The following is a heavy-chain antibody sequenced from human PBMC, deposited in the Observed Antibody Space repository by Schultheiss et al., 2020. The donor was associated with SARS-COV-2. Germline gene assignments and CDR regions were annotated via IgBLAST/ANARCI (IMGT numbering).Heavy chain of an antibody. CDR1: GGSISSSNW. V-gene: IGHV4-4*02. D-gene: IGHD4-17*01. J-gene: IGHJ5*02. CDR3: ARGSGDYGGWLDP. CDR2: INHSGST. Sequence: SETLSLTCAVSGGSISSSNWWSWVRQPPGKGLEWIGEINHSGSTNYNPSLKSRVTISVDKSKNQFSLNLSSVTAADTAVYYCARGSGDYGGWLDPWGQGTLVTVSS.